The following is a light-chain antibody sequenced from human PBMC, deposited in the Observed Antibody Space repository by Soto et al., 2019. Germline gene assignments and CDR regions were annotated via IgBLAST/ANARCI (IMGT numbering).Light chain of an antibody. J-gene: IGKJ1*01. CDR1: QSVSSSY. Sequence: ETRLKQSPGSLSLTAGERATLSCRASQSVSSSYLAWYQQKPGQAPRLLIYGASSRATGIPDRFSGSGSGTEFTLTICSLQSQDFAGYYGQRCNNWRPWTFGQGTKVDIK. CDR3: QRCNNWRPWT. CDR2: GAS. V-gene: IGKV3-20*01.